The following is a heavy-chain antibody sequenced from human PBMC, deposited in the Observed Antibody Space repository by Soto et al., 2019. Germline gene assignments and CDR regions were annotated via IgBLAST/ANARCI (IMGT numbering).Heavy chain of an antibody. J-gene: IGHJ3*02. CDR1: GGSISSGGYY. CDR3: ARRWANYYYDSSGLADI. V-gene: IGHV4-31*03. D-gene: IGHD3-22*01. CDR2: IYYSGST. Sequence: QVQLQESGPGLVKPSQTLSLTCTVSGGSISSGGYYWSWIRQHPGKGLEWIGYIYYSGSTYYNPSLRSRVTISVDTSKNQFSLKLSSVTAADTAVYYCARRWANYYYDSSGLADIWGQGTMVTVSS.